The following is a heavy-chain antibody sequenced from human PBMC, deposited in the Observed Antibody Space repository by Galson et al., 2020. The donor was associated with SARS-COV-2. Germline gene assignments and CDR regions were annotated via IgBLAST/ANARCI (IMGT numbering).Heavy chain of an antibody. J-gene: IGHJ4*02. Sequence: GGSLRLSCATSGFTFRTYWMHWVRQVPGKGLVHVSRIKGDGSYTDYADSVRGRFTISRDNAKNTLYLQINNLRAEDTGVYYCARDHFGYNSLDYWGQGTLITVSS. V-gene: IGHV3-74*01. D-gene: IGHD5-12*01. CDR3: ARDHFGYNSLDY. CDR1: GFTFRTYW. CDR2: IKGDGSYT.